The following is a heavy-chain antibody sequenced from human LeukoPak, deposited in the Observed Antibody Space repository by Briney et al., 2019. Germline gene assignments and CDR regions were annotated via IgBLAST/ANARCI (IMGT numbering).Heavy chain of an antibody. D-gene: IGHD6-13*01. CDR1: GDSPGNYF. CDR2: THSSGST. Sequence: PSETLSLTCNISGDSPGNYFWNWLRQPAAKRLEWIGRTHSSGSTYYNPSLQGRVTMSLDTSKNQFSLKLRSVAAADTAVYYCARAYSPGWVGYYFDYWGQGTLVTVSS. J-gene: IGHJ4*02. CDR3: ARAYSPGWVGYYFDY. V-gene: IGHV4-4*07.